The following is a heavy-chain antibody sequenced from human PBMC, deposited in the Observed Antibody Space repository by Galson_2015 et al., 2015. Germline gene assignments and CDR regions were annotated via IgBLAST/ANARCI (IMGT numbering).Heavy chain of an antibody. CDR2: ISDSGVTT. Sequence: SLRLSWAASGFTFSNFWMNWVRQAPGKGLEWVSTISDSGVTTYYADSVKGRFTVSRDNSKNTLYLQMNSLRADDTAVYYCAKDRGSYYKSDAFDIWGQGTMVTVSS. CDR1: GFTFSNFW. D-gene: IGHD1-26*01. J-gene: IGHJ3*02. CDR3: AKDRGSYYKSDAFDI. V-gene: IGHV3-23*01.